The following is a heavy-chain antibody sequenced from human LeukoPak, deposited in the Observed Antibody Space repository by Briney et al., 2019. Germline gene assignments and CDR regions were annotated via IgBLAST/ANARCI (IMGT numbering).Heavy chain of an antibody. CDR1: GGSISSYY. Sequence: PSETLSLTCTVSGGSISSYYWSWIRQPPGKGLGWIGYIYYSGSTNYNPSLKSRVTISVDTSKNQFSLKLNSVTAADTAVFYCARYDSSSNAFDIWGQGTMVTVSS. CDR3: ARYDSSSNAFDI. D-gene: IGHD1-1*01. J-gene: IGHJ3*02. CDR2: IYYSGST. V-gene: IGHV4-59*12.